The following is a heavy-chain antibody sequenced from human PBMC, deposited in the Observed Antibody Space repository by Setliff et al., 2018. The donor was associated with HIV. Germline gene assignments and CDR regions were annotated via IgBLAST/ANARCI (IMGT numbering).Heavy chain of an antibody. D-gene: IGHD6-6*01. Sequence: KPSETLSLTCTVSGGSISSGAYCWSWIRQPAGKGLEWIGRFYTSGGTKYNPSLKSRITISVDTSKKQFSLRLTSVTAADTAGYYCARGRVEAGRPPGETGLPSYYHGMDVWGQGTTVTVSS. J-gene: IGHJ6*02. CDR3: ARGRVEAGRPPGETGLPSYYHGMDV. CDR2: FYTSGGT. V-gene: IGHV4-61*02. CDR1: GGSISSGAYC.